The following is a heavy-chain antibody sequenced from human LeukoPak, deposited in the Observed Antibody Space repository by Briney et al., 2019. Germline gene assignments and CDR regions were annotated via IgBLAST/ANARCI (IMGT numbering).Heavy chain of an antibody. D-gene: IGHD6-25*01. J-gene: IGHJ4*02. CDR2: IYYSGST. CDR1: GFTVSSNY. Sequence: LRLSCAASGFTVSSNYMSWVRQHPGKGLEWIGYIYYSGSTYYNPSLKSRVTISVDTSKNQFSLKLSSVTAADTAVYYCARGGGDYWGQGTLVTVSS. V-gene: IGHV4-31*02. CDR3: ARGGGDY.